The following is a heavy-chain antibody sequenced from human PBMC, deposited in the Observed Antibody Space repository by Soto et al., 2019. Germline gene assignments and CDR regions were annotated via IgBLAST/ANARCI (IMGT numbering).Heavy chain of an antibody. D-gene: IGHD2-15*01. V-gene: IGHV1-2*02. CDR3: ARLELGYCSGGSRSNSWYYYGMDV. J-gene: IGHJ6*02. CDR2: INPNSGGT. Sequence: GASVKVSCKASGYTFTGYYVHWVRQAPGQGLEWMGWINPNSGGTNYAQKFQGRVTMTRDTSISTAYMELSRLRSDDTAMYYCARLELGYCSGGSRSNSWYYYGMDVWGQGTTVTVYS. CDR1: GYTFTGYY.